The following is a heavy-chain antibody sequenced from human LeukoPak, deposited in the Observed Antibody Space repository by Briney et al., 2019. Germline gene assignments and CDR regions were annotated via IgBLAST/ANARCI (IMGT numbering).Heavy chain of an antibody. D-gene: IGHD1-26*01. CDR1: GYTFTGFY. CDR2: IIPIFGTA. J-gene: IGHJ4*02. CDR3: ARDVGATTAY. V-gene: IGHV1-69*13. Sequence: SVKVSCKASGYTFTGFYIHWVRQAPGQGLEWMGGIIPIFGTANYAQKFQGRVTITADESTSTAYMELSSLRSEDTAVYYCARDVGATTAYWGQGTLATVSS.